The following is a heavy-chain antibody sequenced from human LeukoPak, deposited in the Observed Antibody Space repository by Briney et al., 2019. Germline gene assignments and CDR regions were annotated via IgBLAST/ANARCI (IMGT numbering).Heavy chain of an antibody. Sequence: PGGSLRLSCAASGFTFHDYAMHWVRRAPGKGLEWVSLIRGGGDTYYADSVKGRFTISRDNSRNSLYLQMNSLITEDTALYYCAKDNGGAHIFDYWGQGTLVTVSS. CDR1: GFTFHDYA. V-gene: IGHV3-43*02. D-gene: IGHD2-21*01. CDR3: AKDNGGAHIFDY. J-gene: IGHJ4*02. CDR2: IRGGGDT.